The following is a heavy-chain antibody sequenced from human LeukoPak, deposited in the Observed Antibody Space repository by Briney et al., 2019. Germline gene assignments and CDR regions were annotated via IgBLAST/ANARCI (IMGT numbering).Heavy chain of an antibody. CDR1: GGSFSGYY. Sequence: PSETLSLTCAVYGGSFSGYYWSWIRQPPGKGLEWIGEINHSGSTIYNPSLKSRVTISVDTSKNQFSLKLSSVTAADTAVYYCARDAAITGIWFDPWGQGTLVTVSS. CDR2: INHSGST. D-gene: IGHD1-20*01. V-gene: IGHV4-34*01. CDR3: ARDAAITGIWFDP. J-gene: IGHJ5*02.